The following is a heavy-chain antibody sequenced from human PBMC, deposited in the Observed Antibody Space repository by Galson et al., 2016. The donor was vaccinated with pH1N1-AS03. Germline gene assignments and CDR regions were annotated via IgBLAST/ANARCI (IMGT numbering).Heavy chain of an antibody. V-gene: IGHV3-74*01. CDR2: INGVGSSI. CDR3: ARGYDDSGPDDHRLFDS. D-gene: IGHD3-22*01. CDR1: GISLSSSW. J-gene: IGHJ5*01. Sequence: PRLSCAASGISLSSSWMHWVRQAPGRGLVWVSGINGVGSSIKYADAVKGRFTISRDNAKNMLYLQMSSLRADDAAVYYCARGYDDSGPDDHRLFDSWGQGTQVTVSS.